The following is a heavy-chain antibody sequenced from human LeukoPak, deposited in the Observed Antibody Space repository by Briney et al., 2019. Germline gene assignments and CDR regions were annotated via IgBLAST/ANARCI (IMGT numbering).Heavy chain of an antibody. D-gene: IGHD1-26*01. V-gene: IGHV3-21*01. Sequence: GGSLRLSCAASGFTFSTYSGNWIRQAPRKGLEWVSSISDDSNYIFYADSVKGRFTISRDNAKNSLYLQMNSLTAEDSAVYYCASRRGSNRPFDYWGQGTLVTVSS. CDR3: ASRRGSNRPFDY. CDR2: ISDDSNYI. CDR1: GFTFSTYS. J-gene: IGHJ4*02.